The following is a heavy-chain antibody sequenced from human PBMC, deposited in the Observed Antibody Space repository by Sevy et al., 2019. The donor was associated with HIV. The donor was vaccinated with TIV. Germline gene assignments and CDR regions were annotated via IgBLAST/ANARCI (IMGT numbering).Heavy chain of an antibody. CDR1: GGSISTNNW. CDR2: IHHSGST. CDR3: ARDLNDFWSGPLDV. J-gene: IGHJ6*02. V-gene: IGHV4-4*02. D-gene: IGHD3-3*01. Sequence: SENLSLTCAVSGGSISTNNWWSWVRQSPGEGLEWIGEIHHSGSTNYNPSLRSRVTTSVDKSKNQFSLKLTSVTAADTAVYYCARDLNDFWSGPLDVWGQGTTVIVSS.